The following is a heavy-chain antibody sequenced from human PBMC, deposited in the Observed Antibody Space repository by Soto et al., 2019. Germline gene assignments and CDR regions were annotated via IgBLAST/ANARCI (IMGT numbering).Heavy chain of an antibody. CDR2: ISAYNGNT. D-gene: IGHD1-26*01. CDR1: GYTFTSYG. Sequence: AASVKVSCKASGYTFTSYGISWVRQAPGQGLEWMGWISAYNGNTNYAQKLQGRVTMTTDTSTSTAYMELRSLRSDDTAVYYCARVMSGSLYYYYYGMDVWGQGTTVTVSS. J-gene: IGHJ6*02. CDR3: ARVMSGSLYYYYYGMDV. V-gene: IGHV1-18*01.